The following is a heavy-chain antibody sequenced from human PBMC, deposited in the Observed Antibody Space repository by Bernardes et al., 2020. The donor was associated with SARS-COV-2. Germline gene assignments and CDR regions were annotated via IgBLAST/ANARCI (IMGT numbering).Heavy chain of an antibody. CDR3: ARVFARGGFREDCRFDP. Sequence: ASVKVSCKASGYTFTSYGISWVRQAPGQGLEWMGWISAYNGNTNYAQKLQGRVTMTTDTSTSTAYMELRSLRSDDTAVYYCARVFARGGFREDCRFDPWGQGTLVTVSS. V-gene: IGHV1-18*01. D-gene: IGHD3-10*01. J-gene: IGHJ5*02. CDR2: ISAYNGNT. CDR1: GYTFTSYG.